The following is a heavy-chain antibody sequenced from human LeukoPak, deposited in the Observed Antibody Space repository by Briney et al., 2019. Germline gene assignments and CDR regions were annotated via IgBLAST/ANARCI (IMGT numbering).Heavy chain of an antibody. CDR3: ARAQVGAPTDL. V-gene: IGHV3-74*01. D-gene: IGHD1-26*01. J-gene: IGHJ5*02. CDR2: IHGDGDNI. Sequence: GGSLRLSCAASGFPFSSYAMYWVRQAPGKGLVRVARIHGDGDNISYADSVRGRFTISRDNAKDTLYLRMNSLRPEDTAVYYCARAQVGAPTDLWGQGTLVTVSS. CDR1: GFPFSSYA.